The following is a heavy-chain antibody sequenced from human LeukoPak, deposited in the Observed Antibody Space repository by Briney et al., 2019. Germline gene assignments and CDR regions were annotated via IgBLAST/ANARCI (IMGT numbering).Heavy chain of an antibody. Sequence: GGSLRLSCVASGVTFSSYGMHWVRQAPGKGLEWVAVIWYDGSNRYYADSVKGRFTISRDNSKNTVDLQMNSLRVEDTAVYYCSRGRSGCRVLGEHWGQGTLVTVSS. CDR2: IWYDGSNR. CDR1: GVTFSSYG. CDR3: SRGRSGCRVLGEH. D-gene: IGHD3-22*01. J-gene: IGHJ1*01. V-gene: IGHV3-33*01.